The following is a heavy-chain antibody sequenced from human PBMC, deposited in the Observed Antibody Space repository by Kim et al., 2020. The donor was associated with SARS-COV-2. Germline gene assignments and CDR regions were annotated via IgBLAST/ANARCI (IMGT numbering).Heavy chain of an antibody. J-gene: IGHJ6*01. CDR3: AHDSPGLYG. CDR2: IYWNGEE. Sequence: SGPTLVNPTEALALTCTFSGFSLSSSVAGVAWVRQPPGKGLEWLALIYWNGEERYSPSLKARLTITKGASDNQVVLTMTNMDAVDTATYYCAHDSPGLYG. CDR1: GFSLSSSVAG. V-gene: IGHV2-5*01.